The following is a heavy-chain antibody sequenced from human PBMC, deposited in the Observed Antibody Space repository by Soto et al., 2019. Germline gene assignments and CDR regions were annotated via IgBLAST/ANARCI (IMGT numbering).Heavy chain of an antibody. J-gene: IGHJ4*02. CDR3: ARELLWLGELSRGGFDY. CDR2: IYYSGST. CDR1: GGSISSGGYY. D-gene: IGHD3-10*01. V-gene: IGHV4-31*03. Sequence: PSGTLSLTCTVSGGSISSGGYYWSWIRQHPGKGLEWIGYIYYSGSTYYNPSLKSRVTISVDTSKNQFSLKLSSVTAADTAVYYCARELLWLGELSRGGFDYWGQGTLVTVSS.